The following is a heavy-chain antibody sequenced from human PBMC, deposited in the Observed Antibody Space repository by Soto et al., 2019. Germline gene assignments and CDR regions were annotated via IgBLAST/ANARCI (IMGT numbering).Heavy chain of an antibody. D-gene: IGHD3-16*01. CDR1: GGTFSNYA. Sequence: ASVKVSCKASGGTFSNYAINWVRQAPGQGLEWMGWINAYNGNTNYAQNLQGRLTLTTDTSTTTAYMELRSLRSSDTAIYYCAMVDVYVTPSPQDVWGQGTTVTVSS. J-gene: IGHJ6*02. CDR3: AMVDVYVTPSPQDV. CDR2: INAYNGNT. V-gene: IGHV1-18*01.